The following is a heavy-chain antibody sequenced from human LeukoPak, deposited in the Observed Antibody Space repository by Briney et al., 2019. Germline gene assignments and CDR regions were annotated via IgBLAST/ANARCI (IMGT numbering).Heavy chain of an antibody. CDR3: TRGSYDVLTGYSTLGEF. D-gene: IGHD3-9*01. CDR1: GGSLSSSSFY. Sequence: SETLSLTCTVSGGSLSSSSFYWVWIRQAPVKGLEWVASMYYSGTTYYNPSLKSRVTISADTSKKRFSLKLRSVTAADTAVYYCTRGSYDVLTGYSTLGEFWGQGPLVIVSS. CDR2: MYYSGTT. J-gene: IGHJ1*01. V-gene: IGHV4-39*01.